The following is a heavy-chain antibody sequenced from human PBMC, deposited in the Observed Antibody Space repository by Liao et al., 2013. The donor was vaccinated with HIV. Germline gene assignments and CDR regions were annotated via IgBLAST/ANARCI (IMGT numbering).Heavy chain of an antibody. D-gene: IGHD3-3*01. J-gene: IGHJ4*02. CDR2: VNHSGVA. CDR1: GGSFSGYY. Sequence: QVRLQQWGSGLLKASETLSLTCAVYGGSFSGYYWNWIRQVPGKGLEWIGEVNHSGVADYNPSLKSRVTISVDTSKNQFSLRLSSVTAADTALYYCARGGALEGIDYWGQGTLITVSS. V-gene: IGHV4-34*01. CDR3: ARGGALEGIDY.